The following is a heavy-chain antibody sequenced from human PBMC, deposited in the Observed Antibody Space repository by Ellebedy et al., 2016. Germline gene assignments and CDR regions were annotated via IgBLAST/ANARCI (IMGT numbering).Heavy chain of an antibody. CDR3: AREGGIFGLDY. Sequence: GESLKISCAASGFSFSSYGMYWVRQAPGKGLEWVAVIWYDGSNKYYADSVKGRFTISRDNSKNTLNLQMNSLRAEDTALYYCAREGGIFGLDYWGQGTLVTVSS. D-gene: IGHD3-3*02. V-gene: IGHV3-33*01. J-gene: IGHJ4*02. CDR2: IWYDGSNK. CDR1: GFSFSSYG.